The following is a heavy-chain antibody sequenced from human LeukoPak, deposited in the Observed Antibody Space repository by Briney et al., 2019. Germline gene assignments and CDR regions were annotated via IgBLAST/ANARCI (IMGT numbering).Heavy chain of an antibody. D-gene: IGHD3-10*01. CDR2: IYWNHDK. Sequence: RESGPTLVNPTQTLTLTCTFSGFSLSTSGVGVGWIRQPPGKALEWLALIYWNHDKGYSPSLKNRLTITKDTSKNQVVLTMTNMDPVDTATYYCAHNIRGARSGGYFEYWGQGTLVTVSS. CDR1: GFSLSTSGVG. J-gene: IGHJ4*02. CDR3: AHNIRGARSGGYFEY. V-gene: IGHV2-5*01.